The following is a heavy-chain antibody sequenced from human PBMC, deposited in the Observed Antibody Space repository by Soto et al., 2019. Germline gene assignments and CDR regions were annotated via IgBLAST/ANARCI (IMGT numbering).Heavy chain of an antibody. V-gene: IGHV4-30-4*01. J-gene: IGHJ4*02. CDR2: TYYSGGS. CDR1: GASVSSAEHY. D-gene: IGHD5-12*01. CDR3: ARLSGYDPAGATDK. Sequence: QVQLQESGPGLVKASQTLSLTCTLSGASVSSAEHYWSWIRQPPGKGREWIGYTYYSGGSYYNASLKTRVSISVDTSQNQFSLKLTSVTAADTAVYYCARLSGYDPAGATDKWGPGILVSVSS.